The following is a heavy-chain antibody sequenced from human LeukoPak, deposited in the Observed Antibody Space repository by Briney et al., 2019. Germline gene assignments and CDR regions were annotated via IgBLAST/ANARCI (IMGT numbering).Heavy chain of an antibody. V-gene: IGHV4-59*01. CDR3: ARGWLEQLFDS. Sequence: SSETLSLTCTVSGGSIRSYYWSWIRQPPGKGLEWIGYIYWSGRTHYNPSLKSRVTISVDTSKNEFSLNLNSVTAADTAVYYCARGWLEQLFDSWGQGTLVTVSS. J-gene: IGHJ4*02. CDR2: IYWSGRT. CDR1: GGSIRSYY. D-gene: IGHD5-24*01.